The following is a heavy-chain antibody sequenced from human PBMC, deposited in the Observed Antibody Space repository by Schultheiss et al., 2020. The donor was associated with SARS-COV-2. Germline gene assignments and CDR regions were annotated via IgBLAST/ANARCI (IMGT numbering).Heavy chain of an antibody. J-gene: IGHJ6*03. CDR2: IYYSGST. CDR1: GGSISSYY. Sequence: SETLSLTCTVSGGSISSYYWSWIRQPPGKGLEWIGSIYYSGSTYYNPSLKSRVTISVDTSKNQFSLKLSSVTAADTAVYYCARAAPDQLLYGHPRGYYYYMDVWGKGTTVTVSS. CDR3: ARAAPDQLLYGHPRGYYYYMDV. D-gene: IGHD2-2*02. V-gene: IGHV4-59*01.